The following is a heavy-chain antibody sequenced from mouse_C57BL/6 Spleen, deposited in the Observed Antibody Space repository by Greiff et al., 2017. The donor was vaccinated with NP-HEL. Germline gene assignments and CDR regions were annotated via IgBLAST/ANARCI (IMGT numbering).Heavy chain of an antibody. Sequence: EVQGVESGGDLVKPGGSLKLSCAASGFTFSSYGMSWVRQTPDKRLEWVATISSGGSYTYYLDSVKGRFTISRDNAKNTLYLQMSSLKSEDTAMYYCARQDTTVVAFDYWGQGTTLTVSS. V-gene: IGHV5-6*01. CDR2: ISSGGSYT. CDR1: GFTFSSYG. J-gene: IGHJ2*01. D-gene: IGHD1-1*01. CDR3: ARQDTTVVAFDY.